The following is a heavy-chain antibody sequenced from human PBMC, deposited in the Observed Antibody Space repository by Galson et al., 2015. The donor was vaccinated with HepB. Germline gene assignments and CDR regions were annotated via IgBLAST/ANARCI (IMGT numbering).Heavy chain of an antibody. V-gene: IGHV3-23*01. D-gene: IGHD3/OR15-3a*01. J-gene: IGHJ4*02. Sequence: SLRLSCAASGFTFPHFAMSWVRQAPGKGLEWVAGISGSGQSTHYADSVKGRFTISRDNSKNTLYLQMTSLRGEDMALHYCTKDREAPYDFLYYFDYWGQGTLVTVSS. CDR1: GFTFPHFA. CDR2: ISGSGQST. CDR3: TKDREAPYDFLYYFDY.